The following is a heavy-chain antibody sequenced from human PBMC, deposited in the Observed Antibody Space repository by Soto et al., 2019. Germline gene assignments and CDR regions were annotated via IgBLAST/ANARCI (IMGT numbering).Heavy chain of an antibody. CDR1: GDSISTSNYY. Sequence: QLQLQESGPGLLKPSETLSLTCTVSGDSISTSNYYWSWIRQSPGKGLEWIGSVFYSGSSYYNPSLKSRVTTTVDASRNQFSLRVNSVTAADTAVYYCASRKREEICSSGNCYFTYWGQGTLVTVSS. CDR3: ASRKREEICSSGNCYFTY. D-gene: IGHD2-2*01. CDR2: VFYSGSS. V-gene: IGHV4-39*01. J-gene: IGHJ4*02.